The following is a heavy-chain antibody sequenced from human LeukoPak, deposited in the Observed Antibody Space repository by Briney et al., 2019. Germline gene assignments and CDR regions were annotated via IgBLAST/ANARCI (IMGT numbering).Heavy chain of an antibody. D-gene: IGHD5-18*01. V-gene: IGHV3-23*01. CDR2: ISGSGGST. CDR1: GFTFSGFA. Sequence: GGSLRLSCAASGFTFSGFAMTWVRQAPGKGLGWVSTISGSGGSTYYADSVKGRFTISRDNSKNTLYLQMNSLRAEDTAVYYCANIWAAMGNFDYWGQGTLVTVSS. J-gene: IGHJ4*02. CDR3: ANIWAAMGNFDY.